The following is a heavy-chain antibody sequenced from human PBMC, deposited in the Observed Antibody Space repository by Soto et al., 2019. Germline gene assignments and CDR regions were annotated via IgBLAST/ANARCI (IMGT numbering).Heavy chain of an antibody. CDR1: GFTFTSSA. J-gene: IGHJ4*02. V-gene: IGHV1-58*01. CDR3: AAFYFDSRGYYFHWGFFDY. CDR2: IVVGSGNT. D-gene: IGHD3-22*01. Sequence: VKVSCKASGFTFTSSAVQWVRQARGQRLEWIGWIVVGSGNTNYAQKFQERVTITRDMSTSTAYMELSSLRSEDTAVYYCAAFYFDSRGYYFHWGFFDYWGRGTLVTVSS.